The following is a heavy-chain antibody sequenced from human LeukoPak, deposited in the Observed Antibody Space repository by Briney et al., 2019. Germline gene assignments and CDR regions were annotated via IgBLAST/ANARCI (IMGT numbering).Heavy chain of an antibody. CDR3: AKWGDYDILTGYYDPDY. CDR2: IVGSSSST. J-gene: IGHJ4*02. D-gene: IGHD3-9*01. CDR1: GFTFSNFA. Sequence: GGSLRLSCAASGFTFSNFAMSWVRQAPGKGLEWVSAIVGSSSSTYYADSVKGRFTISRDNSKNTLYLQLNRLRAEDTAVYYCAKWGDYDILTGYYDPDYWGQGTLVTVSS. V-gene: IGHV3-23*01.